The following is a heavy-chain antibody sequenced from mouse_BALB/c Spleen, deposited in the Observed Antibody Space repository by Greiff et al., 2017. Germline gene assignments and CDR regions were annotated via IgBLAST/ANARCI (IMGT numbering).Heavy chain of an antibody. Sequence: EVQLQQSGAELVKPGASVKLSCTASGFNIKDTYMHWVKQRPEQGLEWIGRIVPANGNTKYDPKFQGKATITADTSSNTAYLQLSSLTSEDTAVYYCARRGIHYYGYEALPFDYWGQGTTLTVSS. V-gene: IGHV14-3*02. CDR2: IVPANGNT. D-gene: IGHD1-2*01. J-gene: IGHJ2*01. CDR3: ARRGIHYYGYEALPFDY. CDR1: GFNIKDTY.